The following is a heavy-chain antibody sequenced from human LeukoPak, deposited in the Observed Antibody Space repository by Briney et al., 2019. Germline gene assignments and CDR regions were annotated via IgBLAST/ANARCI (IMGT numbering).Heavy chain of an antibody. Sequence: ASVKVSCKASGGTFSSYAISWVRQAPGQGLEWMGGIIPIFGTANYAQKFQGRVTITADESTSTAYMELSSLRSEDTAVYYCARVRHYDLNWFDPWGQGTLVIVSS. V-gene: IGHV1-69*13. J-gene: IGHJ5*02. CDR2: IIPIFGTA. D-gene: IGHD3-3*01. CDR3: ARVRHYDLNWFDP. CDR1: GGTFSSYA.